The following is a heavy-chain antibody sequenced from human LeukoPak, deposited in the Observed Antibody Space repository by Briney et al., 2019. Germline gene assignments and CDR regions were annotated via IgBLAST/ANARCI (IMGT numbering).Heavy chain of an antibody. CDR2: IYYSGST. J-gene: IGHJ4*02. CDR3: ARSITSTGTGDY. D-gene: IGHD4-17*01. CDR1: GGSVSSGSYY. Sequence: SETLSLTCTVSGGSVSSGSYYWSWIRQPPGKGLEWIGYIYYSGSTNYNPSLKSRVTISVDTSKNQFSLKLSSVTAADTAVYYCARSITSTGTGDYWGQGTLVTVSS. V-gene: IGHV4-61*01.